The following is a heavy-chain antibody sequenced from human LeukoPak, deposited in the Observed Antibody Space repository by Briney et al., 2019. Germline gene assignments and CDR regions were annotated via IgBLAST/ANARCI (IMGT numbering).Heavy chain of an antibody. Sequence: GASVKVSCKASGGTFSSYAISWVRQAPGQGLEWMGRIIPILGIANYAQKFQGRVTITADKSTSTAYMELSSLRPEDTAVYYRASGGNAFDIWGQGTMVTVSS. CDR1: GGTFSSYA. J-gene: IGHJ3*02. CDR3: ASGGNAFDI. CDR2: IIPILGIA. V-gene: IGHV1-69*04. D-gene: IGHD3-16*01.